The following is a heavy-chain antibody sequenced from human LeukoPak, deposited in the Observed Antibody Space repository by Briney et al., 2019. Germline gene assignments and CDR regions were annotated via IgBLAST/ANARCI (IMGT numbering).Heavy chain of an antibody. CDR2: IYYSGST. V-gene: IGHV4-59*01. J-gene: IGHJ6*02. CDR1: GGSISSYY. Sequence: PSETLSLTCTVSGGSISSYYWSWIRQPPGKGLEWIGYIYYSGSTNYNPSLKSRVTISVDTSKNQFSLKLSSVTAADTAVYYCARDQGYYYGTDVWGQGTTVTVSS. CDR3: ARDQGYYYGTDV.